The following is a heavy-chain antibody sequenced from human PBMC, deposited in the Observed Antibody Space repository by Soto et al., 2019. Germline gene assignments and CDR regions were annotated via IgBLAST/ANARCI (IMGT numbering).Heavy chain of an antibody. CDR1: GFTFSSYW. D-gene: IGHD3-22*01. J-gene: IGHJ3*02. CDR3: ARGDYYDTSGPFSDAFDI. Sequence: PGGSLRLSCAASGFTFSSYWMHWVRQAPGKGLVWVARIKSDGSSTSYADSVKGRFTISRDNAKNTLYLQMNSLRAEDTAVYYCARGDYYDTSGPFSDAFDIWGQGTMVTVSS. CDR2: IKSDGSST. V-gene: IGHV3-74*01.